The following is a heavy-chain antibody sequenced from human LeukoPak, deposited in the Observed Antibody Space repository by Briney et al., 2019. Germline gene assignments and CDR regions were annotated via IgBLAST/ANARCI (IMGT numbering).Heavy chain of an antibody. V-gene: IGHV4-59*01. D-gene: IGHD3-9*01. J-gene: IGHJ3*02. CDR2: IYYSGST. CDR3: ARVEYDILTGYYSQLNHAFDI. Sequence: PSETLSLTCTVSGGSISSYYWSWIRQPPGKGLEWIGYIYYSGSTNYNPSLKSRVTISVDTSKNQFSLKLSSVTAADTAVYYCARVEYDILTGYYSQLNHAFDIWGQGTMVTVSS. CDR1: GGSISSYY.